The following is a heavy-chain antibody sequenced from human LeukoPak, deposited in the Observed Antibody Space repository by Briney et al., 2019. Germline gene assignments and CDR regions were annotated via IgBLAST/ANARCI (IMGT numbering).Heavy chain of an antibody. CDR3: ARSPLWDCSSTSCSYNWFDP. CDR2: IIPIFGTA. Sequence: ASVKVSYKASGGTLSSYAISWVRQAPGQGLEWMGGIIPIFGTANYAQKFQGRVTITADESTSTAYMELSSLRSEDTAVYYCARSPLWDCSSTSCSYNWFDPWGQGTLVTVSS. CDR1: GGTLSSYA. V-gene: IGHV1-69*13. D-gene: IGHD2-2*01. J-gene: IGHJ5*02.